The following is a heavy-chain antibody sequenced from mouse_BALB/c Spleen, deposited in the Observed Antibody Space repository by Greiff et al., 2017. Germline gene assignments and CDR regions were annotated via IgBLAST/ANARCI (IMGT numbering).Heavy chain of an antibody. V-gene: IGHV5-17*02. CDR2: ISSGSSTI. J-gene: IGHJ4*01. CDR3: ARRYCGSSDDYAMDY. D-gene: IGHD1-1*01. CDR1: GFTFSSYG. Sequence: EVKLMESGGGLVQPGGSRKLSCAASGFTFSSYGMHWVRQAPEKGLEWVAYISSGSSTIYYADTVKGRFTISRDNPKNTLCLQKTSLRSADTAMYDLARRYCGSSDDYAMDYWGQGTSVTVSS.